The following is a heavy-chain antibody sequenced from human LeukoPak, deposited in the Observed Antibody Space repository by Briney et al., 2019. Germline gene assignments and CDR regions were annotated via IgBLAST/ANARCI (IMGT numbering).Heavy chain of an antibody. CDR1: DGSISSGGYY. Sequence: SQTLSLTCTVSDGSISSGGYYWSWIRQHPGKGLEWIGYIYYSGSTYYNPSLKSRVTISVDTSKNQFSLKLSSVTAADTAVYYCARDYGDYVIGFDYWGQGTLVTVSS. J-gene: IGHJ4*02. V-gene: IGHV4-31*03. D-gene: IGHD4-17*01. CDR2: IYYSGST. CDR3: ARDYGDYVIGFDY.